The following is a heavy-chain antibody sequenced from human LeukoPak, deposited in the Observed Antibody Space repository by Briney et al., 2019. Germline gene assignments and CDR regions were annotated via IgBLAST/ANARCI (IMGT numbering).Heavy chain of an antibody. Sequence: GGSLRLSCVASEFTFSSYWMHWVRQAPGKGLVWVSRINSDGSSTSYADSVKGRFTISRDNAKNSLYLQMNSLRAEDTAVYYCARELGYSGYDSDAFDYWGQGTLVTVSS. CDR3: ARELGYSGYDSDAFDY. V-gene: IGHV3-74*01. CDR2: INSDGSST. D-gene: IGHD5-12*01. CDR1: EFTFSSYW. J-gene: IGHJ4*02.